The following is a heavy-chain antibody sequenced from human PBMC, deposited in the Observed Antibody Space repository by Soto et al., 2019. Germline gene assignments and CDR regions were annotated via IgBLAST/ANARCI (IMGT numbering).Heavy chain of an antibody. V-gene: IGHV3-30*03. CDR1: GFSFSDHG. CDR2: ISNDGSNK. Sequence: LRLSCAASGFSFSDHGMHWVRQAPGKGLEWLALISNDGSNKYYADSVKGRFTISRDNSKNTLYLQIDSMRPEDTAVYYCASSKRQLWLVIDYWGLGTLVTVSS. D-gene: IGHD5-18*01. CDR3: ASSKRQLWLVIDY. J-gene: IGHJ4*02.